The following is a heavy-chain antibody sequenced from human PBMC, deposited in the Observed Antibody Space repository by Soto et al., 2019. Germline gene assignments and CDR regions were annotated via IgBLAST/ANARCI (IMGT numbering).Heavy chain of an antibody. D-gene: IGHD6-19*01. CDR3: ARDPYSSGWYSPYYYYYGMDV. Sequence: GGSLRLSCAASGFTFSSYGMHWVRQAPGKGLEWVAVIWYDGSNKYYADSVKGRFTISRDNSKNTLYLQMNSLRAEDTAVYYCARDPYSSGWYSPYYYYYGMDVWGQGTTVTVSS. V-gene: IGHV3-33*01. CDR1: GFTFSSYG. J-gene: IGHJ6*02. CDR2: IWYDGSNK.